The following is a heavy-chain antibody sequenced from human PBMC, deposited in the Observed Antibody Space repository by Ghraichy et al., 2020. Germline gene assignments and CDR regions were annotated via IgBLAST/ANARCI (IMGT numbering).Heavy chain of an antibody. CDR1: GFTFSSYW. CDR3: ARESIAVAHRGGAFDI. J-gene: IGHJ3*02. D-gene: IGHD6-19*01. V-gene: IGHV3-74*01. CDR2: INSDGSST. Sequence: GGSLRLSCAASGFTFSSYWMHWVRQAPGKGLVWVSRINSDGSSTSYADSVKGRFTISRDNAKNTLCLQMNSLRAEDTAVYYCARESIAVAHRGGAFDIWGQGTMVTVSS.